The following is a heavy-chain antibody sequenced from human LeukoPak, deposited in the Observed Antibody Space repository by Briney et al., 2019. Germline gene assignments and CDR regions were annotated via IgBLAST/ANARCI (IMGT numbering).Heavy chain of an antibody. D-gene: IGHD3-22*01. V-gene: IGHV3-7*01. CDR2: IKQDGSEK. Sequence: GGSLRLSCAASGFTFSSYWMSWVRQAPGRGLEWVANIKQDGSEKYYVDSVKGRFTISRDNAKNSLYLQMNSLRAEDTAVYYCARDYDSTPYYFDYWGQGTLVTVSS. J-gene: IGHJ4*02. CDR1: GFTFSSYW. CDR3: ARDYDSTPYYFDY.